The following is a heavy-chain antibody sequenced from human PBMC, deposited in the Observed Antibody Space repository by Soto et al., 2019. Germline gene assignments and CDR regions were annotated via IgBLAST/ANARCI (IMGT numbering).Heavy chain of an antibody. CDR3: AIDSSGYYYEPFDY. CDR1: GYTFTSYG. CDR2: ISAYNGNT. D-gene: IGHD3-22*01. V-gene: IGHV1-18*01. Sequence: GASVKVSCKASGYTFTSYGISWVRQAPGQGLEWMGWISAYNGNTNYAQKLQGRVTMTTDTSTSTAYMELRSLRSDDTAVYYCAIDSSGYYYEPFDYWGQGTLVTVSS. J-gene: IGHJ4*02.